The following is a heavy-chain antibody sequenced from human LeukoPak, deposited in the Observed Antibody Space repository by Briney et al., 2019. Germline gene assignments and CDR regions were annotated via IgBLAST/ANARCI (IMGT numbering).Heavy chain of an antibody. CDR1: GGSISSSSYY. CDR2: LYYSGNT. D-gene: IGHD6-13*01. V-gene: IGHV4-39*01. J-gene: IGHJ4*02. Sequence: PSETLSLTCTVSGGSISSSSYYWGWIRQPPGKGLEWIGSLYYSGNTYYNPSLKSRVTISVDTSKNQFSLKLSSVTAADTAVYYCARHRWIAAAGIIDYWGQGTLVTVSS. CDR3: ARHRWIAAAGIIDY.